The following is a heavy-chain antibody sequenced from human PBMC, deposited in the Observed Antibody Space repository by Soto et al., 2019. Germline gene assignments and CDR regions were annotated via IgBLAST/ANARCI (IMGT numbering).Heavy chain of an antibody. CDR3: ARLGYCSGGSCYPYYYYYYMDV. CDR1: GFTFSSYS. CDR2: ISSSSSTI. D-gene: IGHD2-15*01. J-gene: IGHJ6*03. Sequence: GGSLRLSCAASGFTFSSYSMNWVRQAPGKGLEWVSYISSSSSTIYYADSVKGRFTISRDNAKNSLYLQMNSLRAEDTAVYYCARLGYCSGGSCYPYYYYYYMDVWGKGTTVTVSS. V-gene: IGHV3-48*01.